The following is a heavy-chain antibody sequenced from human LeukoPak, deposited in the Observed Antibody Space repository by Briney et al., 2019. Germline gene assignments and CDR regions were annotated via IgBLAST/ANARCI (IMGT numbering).Heavy chain of an antibody. Sequence: SVKVSCKASGGTFSSYAISWVRQAPGQGLEWMGGIIPIFGTANYAQKFQGRVTITADESTSTAYMELSSLRSEDTAVYYCAREGDYYDSSGYYSRTYFDYWGQGTLVTVSS. CDR2: IIPIFGTA. CDR3: AREGDYYDSSGYYSRTYFDY. D-gene: IGHD3-22*01. CDR1: GGTFSSYA. J-gene: IGHJ4*02. V-gene: IGHV1-69*01.